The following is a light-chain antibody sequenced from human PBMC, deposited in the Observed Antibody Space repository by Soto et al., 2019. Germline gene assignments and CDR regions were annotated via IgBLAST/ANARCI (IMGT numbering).Light chain of an antibody. J-gene: IGLJ1*01. Sequence: QPVLTQPASVSGSPGQSITISCSGTGSDVGAYNYVSWYQQHPAKAPKLMIYDVSNRPSGVSDRFSGSKSGNTASLTISGLQAEDEADYYCYSYTSSSTDVFGSGTKVTVL. CDR1: GSDVGAYNY. V-gene: IGLV2-14*01. CDR3: YSYTSSSTDV. CDR2: DVS.